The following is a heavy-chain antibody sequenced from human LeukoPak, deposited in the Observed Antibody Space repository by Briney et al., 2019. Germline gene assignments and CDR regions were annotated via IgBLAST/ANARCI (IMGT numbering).Heavy chain of an antibody. D-gene: IGHD3-9*01. CDR1: GGSISSSSYY. V-gene: IGHV4-39*07. Sequence: SETLSLTCTVSGGSISSSSYYWGWIRQPPGKGLEWIGSIYYSGSTYYNPSLKSRVTISVDTSKNQFSLELSSVTAADTAVYYCARDSLYYDILTGYYTYFDYWGQGTLVTVSS. CDR3: ARDSLYYDILTGYYTYFDY. CDR2: IYYSGST. J-gene: IGHJ4*02.